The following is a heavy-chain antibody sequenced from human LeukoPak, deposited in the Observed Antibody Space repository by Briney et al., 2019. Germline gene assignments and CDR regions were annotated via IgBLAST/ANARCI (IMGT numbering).Heavy chain of an antibody. Sequence: PSETLSLTCTVSGDSVSGYGFYWSWIRQPPGTGLEWIGYVSYSGNTNYSPSLKSRISISVDTSKSQFSLELSSVTAADTAVYYCARGGGWYAFDYWGQGTLVTVSS. J-gene: IGHJ4*02. D-gene: IGHD6-19*01. V-gene: IGHV4-61*08. CDR1: GDSVSGYGFY. CDR2: VSYSGNT. CDR3: ARGGGWYAFDY.